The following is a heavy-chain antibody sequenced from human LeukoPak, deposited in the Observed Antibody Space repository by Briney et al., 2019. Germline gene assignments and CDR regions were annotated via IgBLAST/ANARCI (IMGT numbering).Heavy chain of an antibody. J-gene: IGHJ6*02. D-gene: IGHD2-2*01. CDR3: ATSGTSPNYYYYGMDV. CDR1: GGSFSGYY. V-gene: IGHV4-34*01. Sequence: SETLSLTCAVYGGSFSGYYWSWIRQPPGKGLEWIGEINHSGSTNYNPSLKSRVTISVDTSKNQFSLKLSSVTAADTAVYYCATSGTSPNYYYYGMDVWDQGTTVTVSS. CDR2: INHSGST.